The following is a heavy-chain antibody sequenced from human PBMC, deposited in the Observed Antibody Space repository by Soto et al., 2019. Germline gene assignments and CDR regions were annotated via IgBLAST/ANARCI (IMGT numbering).Heavy chain of an antibody. CDR1: GFTFSSFA. V-gene: IGHV3-23*01. CDR3: AGPGYSSQDY. J-gene: IGHJ4*02. Sequence: GGSLRLSCAASGFTFSSFALSWVRQAPGKGLEWVSAISGSGDGTDYADSVKGRFTISRGNSKNTLYLQMNSLRAEDTAVYYCAGPGYSSQDYWGQGALVTVSS. CDR2: ISGSGDGT. D-gene: IGHD5-18*01.